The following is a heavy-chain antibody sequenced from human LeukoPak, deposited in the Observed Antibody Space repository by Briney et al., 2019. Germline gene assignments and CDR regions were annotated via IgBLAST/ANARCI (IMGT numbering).Heavy chain of an antibody. CDR3: ARLPMITFGGVIVQY. CDR2: ISSSGSTI. D-gene: IGHD3-16*02. CDR1: GFSLSDYY. J-gene: IGHJ4*02. Sequence: PGGSLRHSCAASGFSLSDYYMSWIRQAPGKGLEWVSYISSSGSTIYYADSVKGRFTISRDNAKNSLYLQMNSLRAEDTAVYYCARLPMITFGGVIVQYWGQGTLVTVSS. V-gene: IGHV3-11*01.